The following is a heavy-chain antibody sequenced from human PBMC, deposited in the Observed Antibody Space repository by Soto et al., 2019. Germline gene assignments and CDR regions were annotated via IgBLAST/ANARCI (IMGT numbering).Heavy chain of an antibody. J-gene: IGHJ6*01. D-gene: IGHD3-3*01. CDR2: IDYSGST. V-gene: IGHV4-39*01. Sequence: GKGLEWIGSIDYSGSTYYNPSLKSRVTISVDTSKNQFSLKLSSVTAADTAVYYCARPTRITIFVVIIQMPPRYTVMPVWTQ. CDR3: ARPTRITIFVVIIQMPPRYTVMPV.